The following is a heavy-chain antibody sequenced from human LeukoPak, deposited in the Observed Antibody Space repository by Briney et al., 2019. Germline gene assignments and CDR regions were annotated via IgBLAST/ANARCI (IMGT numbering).Heavy chain of an antibody. V-gene: IGHV3-38-3*01. D-gene: IGHD3-3*01. CDR1: GFTVSSIE. Sequence: GGSLRLSCAAWGFTVSSIEMCWVRQARGRGLEWVSSTRGGSTYYADSRKRRFTVSRDNSKNTLYLQMNSLRAEDTAVYYCHGTIVLRFLEWLLRGWVDYCGQGTLVTVSS. J-gene: IGHJ4*02. CDR2: TRGGST. CDR3: HGTIVLRFLEWLLRGWVDY.